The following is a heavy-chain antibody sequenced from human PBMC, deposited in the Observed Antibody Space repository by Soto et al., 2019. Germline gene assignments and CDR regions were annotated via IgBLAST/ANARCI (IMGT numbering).Heavy chain of an antibody. CDR2: ISGSGVSI. CDR1: GFIFSDYA. J-gene: IGHJ5*02. D-gene: IGHD3-3*01. V-gene: IGHV3-23*01. Sequence: EVQLLESGGGFVQPGGSLRLSCAASGFIFSDYAMTWVRQAPGKGLEWVSVISGSGVSIYYTDSVRGRFTISRDNSKNTLYLQMHSLRPEDTAVYFCVKRPDSSDRSGYPAWGQGIQVTDSS. CDR3: VKRPDSSDRSGYPA.